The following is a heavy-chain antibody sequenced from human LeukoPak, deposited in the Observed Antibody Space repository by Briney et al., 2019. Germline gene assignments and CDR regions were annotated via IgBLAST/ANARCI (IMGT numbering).Heavy chain of an antibody. Sequence: PGRSLRLSCAASGFTFSSYAMHWVRQAPGKGLEWVAVISYDGSNKYYADSVEGRFTISRDNSKNTLYLQMNSLRAEDTAVYYCARDQSTYYYYYGMDVWGQGTTVTVSS. CDR1: GFTFSSYA. CDR2: ISYDGSNK. D-gene: IGHD2-2*01. J-gene: IGHJ6*02. V-gene: IGHV3-30-3*01. CDR3: ARDQSTYYYYYGMDV.